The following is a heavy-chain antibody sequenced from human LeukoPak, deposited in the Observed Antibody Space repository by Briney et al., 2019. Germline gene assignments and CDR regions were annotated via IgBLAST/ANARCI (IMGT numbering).Heavy chain of an antibody. CDR2: ISSSGSTI. Sequence: GGSLRLSCVASGFTFSNYWMNWVRQAPGRGLEWVSYISSSGSTIYYADSVKGRFTISRDNAKNSLYLQMNSLRAEDTAVYYCAELGITMIGGVWGKGTTVTISS. CDR3: AELGITMIGGV. CDR1: GFTFSNYW. J-gene: IGHJ6*04. V-gene: IGHV3-48*03. D-gene: IGHD3-10*02.